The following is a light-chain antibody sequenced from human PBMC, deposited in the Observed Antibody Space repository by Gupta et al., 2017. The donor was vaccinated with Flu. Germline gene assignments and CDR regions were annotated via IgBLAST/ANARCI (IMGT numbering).Light chain of an antibody. CDR1: SSNIGTNY. Sequence: QSVLTQPPSASGTPGQRVTISCSGSSSNIGTNYVYWYQHLPGTQPKRLIATDNQRPSGVADRFSGYKTGAYASPLTVGLRSEDEAIDYCAKSDDSLGNVGFGGGTKMTVL. V-gene: IGLV1-47*02. CDR2: TDN. J-gene: IGLJ2*01. CDR3: AKSDDSLGNVG.